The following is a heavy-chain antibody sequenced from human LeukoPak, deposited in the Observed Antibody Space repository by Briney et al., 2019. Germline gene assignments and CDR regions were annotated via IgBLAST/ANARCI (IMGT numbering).Heavy chain of an antibody. Sequence: SETLSLTCAVYGGSFSGYYWGWIRQPPGKGLEWIGEINHSGSTNYNPSLKSRVTISVDTSKNQFSLKLSSVTAADTAVYYCARAYWVVVPAATRGWFDPWGQGTLVTVSS. D-gene: IGHD2-2*01. J-gene: IGHJ5*02. CDR2: INHSGST. V-gene: IGHV4-34*01. CDR3: ARAYWVVVPAATRGWFDP. CDR1: GGSFSGYY.